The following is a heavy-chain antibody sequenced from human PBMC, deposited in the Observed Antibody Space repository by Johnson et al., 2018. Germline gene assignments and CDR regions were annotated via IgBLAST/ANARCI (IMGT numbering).Heavy chain of an antibody. CDR2: INWNSRSI. Sequence: EVQLVESGGGLVQPGRSLRLSCAASGFTFDDYAMHWVRQPPGKGLEWVSGINWNSRSIDYADSVKGRLTISRDNAKNSLYLQMNRLRAEDTAVYSCAKPPGITMIGVDWGQGTLVTVSS. D-gene: IGHD3-22*01. V-gene: IGHV3-9*01. CDR1: GFTFDDYA. J-gene: IGHJ1*01. CDR3: AKPPGITMIGVD.